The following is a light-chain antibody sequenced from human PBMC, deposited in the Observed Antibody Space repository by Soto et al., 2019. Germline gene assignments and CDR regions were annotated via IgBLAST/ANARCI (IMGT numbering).Light chain of an antibody. CDR3: GTWDSSLSAGGV. CDR2: DNN. J-gene: IGLJ2*01. Sequence: QSVLTQPPSVSAAPGQKVTISCSGSSSNIGNNYVSWYQQLPGTAPKLLIYDNNKRPSGIPDRFSGSKSGTSATLGITGLQTGDEADYYCGTWDSSLSAGGVFGGGTEHTVL. V-gene: IGLV1-51*01. CDR1: SSNIGNNY.